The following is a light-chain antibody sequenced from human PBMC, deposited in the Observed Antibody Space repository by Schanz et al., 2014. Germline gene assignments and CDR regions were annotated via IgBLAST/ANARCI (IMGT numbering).Light chain of an antibody. Sequence: QSALTQPASVSESPGQSITISCTGTSRDVGKYNLVSWYQQHPGKAPKLMIYEGSQRPSGVSNRFSGSKSGNTASLTISGLQAEDEADYYCSSYADSSTLFGPGTKLTVL. CDR3: SSYADSSTL. V-gene: IGLV2-14*02. CDR1: SRDVGKYNL. J-gene: IGLJ1*01. CDR2: EGS.